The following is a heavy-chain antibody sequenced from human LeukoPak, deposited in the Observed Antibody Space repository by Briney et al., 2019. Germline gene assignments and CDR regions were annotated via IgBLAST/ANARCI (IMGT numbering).Heavy chain of an antibody. D-gene: IGHD1-26*01. CDR3: ARHGGSYFSRYYFDY. J-gene: IGHJ4*02. V-gene: IGHV4-39*01. CDR1: GGSISSSSYY. Sequence: PSETLSLTCTVSGGSISSSSYYWGWIRQPPGKGLEWIGSIYYSGSTYYNPSLKSRVTISVDTSKNQFSLKLSSVTAADTAVYYCARHGGSYFSRYYFDYWGQGTLVTVSS. CDR2: IYYSGST.